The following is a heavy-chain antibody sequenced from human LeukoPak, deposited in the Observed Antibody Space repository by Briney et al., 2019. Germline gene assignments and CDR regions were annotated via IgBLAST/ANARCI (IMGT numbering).Heavy chain of an antibody. Sequence: GASVKVSCKVSGYTLTELSMHWVRQAPGKGLEWMGGFDPEDGETIYAQKFQGRVTMTEDTSTDTAYMELSSLRSEDTAVYYCAREYISGYHHSYYFDYWGQGTLVTVSS. CDR1: GYTLTELS. J-gene: IGHJ4*02. V-gene: IGHV1-24*01. D-gene: IGHD3-3*02. CDR2: FDPEDGET. CDR3: AREYISGYHHSYYFDY.